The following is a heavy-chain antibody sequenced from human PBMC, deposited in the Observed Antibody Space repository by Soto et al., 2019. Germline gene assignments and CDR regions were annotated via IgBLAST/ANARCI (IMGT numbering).Heavy chain of an antibody. Sequence: QVQLVEWGGGVVQPGRSLRLSCEASGFAFDVYAMHWFRQAPGKGLEWVAMTCRDGFNKYYADSVKGRFPISRDNYRKTLSLQMDNLRVDDTAVYYCARDPPSSGWANDLWGQGTLVNVSS. J-gene: IGHJ4*02. D-gene: IGHD6-19*01. CDR2: TCRDGFNK. CDR1: GFAFDVYA. CDR3: ARDPPSSGWANDL. V-gene: IGHV3-33*01.